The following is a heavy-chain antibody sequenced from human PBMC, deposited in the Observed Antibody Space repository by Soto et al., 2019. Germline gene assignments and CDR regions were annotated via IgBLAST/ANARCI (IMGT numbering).Heavy chain of an antibody. CDR2: IYYSGST. V-gene: IGHV4-30-4*01. Sequence: SETLSLTCTVSGGSISSGDYYWSWIRQPPGKGLEWIGYIYYSGSTYYNPSLKSRVTISLDTSKNQFSPKLSSVTAADTAVYYCARPNVFTMVRGPSLAEYFQHWGQGTLVTVSS. CDR3: ARPNVFTMVRGPSLAEYFQH. CDR1: GGSISSGDYY. J-gene: IGHJ1*01. D-gene: IGHD3-10*01.